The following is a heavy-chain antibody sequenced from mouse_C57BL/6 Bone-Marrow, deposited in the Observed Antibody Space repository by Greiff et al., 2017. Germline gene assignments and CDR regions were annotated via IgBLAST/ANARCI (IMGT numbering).Heavy chain of an antibody. CDR2: ISGGGGNT. CDR1: GFTFSSYT. V-gene: IGHV5-9*01. Sequence: EVKLVESGGGLVKPGGSLKLSCAASGFTFSSYTMSWVRPTPEKRLEWVATISGGGGNTYYPDSVKGRFPISRDNAKNTLYLQMSSLRSEDTALYYCARQEEAWFAYWGQGTLVTVSA. CDR3: ARQEEAWFAY. J-gene: IGHJ3*01.